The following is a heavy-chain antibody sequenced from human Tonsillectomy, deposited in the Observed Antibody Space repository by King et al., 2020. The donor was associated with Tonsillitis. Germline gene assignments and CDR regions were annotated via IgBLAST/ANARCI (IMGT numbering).Heavy chain of an antibody. D-gene: IGHD6-13*01. J-gene: IGHJ3*02. CDR1: GFSLDNAAMV. Sequence: TLKESGPVLVKPTETLTLTCTVSGFSLDNAAMVVSWIRRPPGKALEWLAHIFSTDEKSFSTSLNSRLTISKDTSNSQVVLTLANVDPVDTATYYCARLYSTSTADAFDMWGQGTMVTVSA. CDR2: IFSTDEK. V-gene: IGHV2-26*01. CDR3: ARLYSTSTADAFDM.